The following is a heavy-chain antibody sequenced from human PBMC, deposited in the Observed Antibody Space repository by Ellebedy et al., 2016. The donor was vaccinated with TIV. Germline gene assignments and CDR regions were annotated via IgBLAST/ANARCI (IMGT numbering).Heavy chain of an antibody. Sequence: GGSLRLSXAASGFTFSSYAMSWVRQAPGKGLEWVSAISGGGGSTYYADSVKGRFTISRDNSKNTLYLQMDSLRAEDSATYFCVRDKLYSGSGSYPVTWGPGTLVIVSS. CDR1: GFTFSSYA. CDR3: VRDKLYSGSGSYPVT. D-gene: IGHD3-10*01. V-gene: IGHV3-23*01. J-gene: IGHJ4*02. CDR2: ISGGGGST.